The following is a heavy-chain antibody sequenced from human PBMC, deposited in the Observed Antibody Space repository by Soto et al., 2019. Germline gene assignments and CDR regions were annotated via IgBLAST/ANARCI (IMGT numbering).Heavy chain of an antibody. V-gene: IGHV1-69*13. D-gene: IGHD3-10*01. CDR3: ARDENYGSGGGYYYYGMDV. CDR1: GGTFSSYA. J-gene: IGHJ6*02. Sequence: EIKNSLASVKVSCKASGGTFSSYAISWVRQAPGQGLEWMGGIIPIFGTANYAQKFQGRVTITADESTSTAYMELSSLRSEDTAVYYFARDENYGSGGGYYYYGMDVWGQGTTVTVSS. CDR2: IIPIFGTA.